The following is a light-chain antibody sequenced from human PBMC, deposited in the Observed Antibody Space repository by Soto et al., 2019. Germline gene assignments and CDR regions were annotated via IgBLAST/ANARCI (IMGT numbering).Light chain of an antibody. J-gene: IGLJ3*02. CDR3: AAWEDSLSVVV. CDR1: TSSLGRNY. CDR2: WND. V-gene: IGLV1-47*01. Sequence: QSVLTQPPSASGTPGQTVTISCSGSTSSLGRNYVNWYQHLPGTAPKLLIYWNDQRPSGVPDRFSGAKSDTSASLAITGLRAEDEGDYYCAAWEDSLSVVVFGGGTKVTVL.